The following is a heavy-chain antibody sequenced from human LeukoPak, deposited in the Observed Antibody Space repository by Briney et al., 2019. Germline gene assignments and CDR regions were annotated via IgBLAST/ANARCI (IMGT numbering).Heavy chain of an antibody. CDR2: IYYSGST. J-gene: IGHJ4*02. D-gene: IGHD2-15*01. Sequence: PSETLSLTCTVSGGSISSSSYYWGWIRQPPGKGLEWIGSIYYSGSTYYNPSLKSRVTISVDTSKNQFSLKLSSVTAADTAVYYCARDLEQQVDWGQGTLVTVSS. CDR1: GGSISSSSYY. V-gene: IGHV4-39*02. CDR3: ARDLEQQVD.